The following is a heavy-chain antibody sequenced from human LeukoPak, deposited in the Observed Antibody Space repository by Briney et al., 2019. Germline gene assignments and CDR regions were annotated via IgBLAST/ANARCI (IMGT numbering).Heavy chain of an antibody. CDR1: GYTFTGYH. CDR3: ARDSPVRATSPLDY. CDR2: INPNSGGT. J-gene: IGHJ4*02. D-gene: IGHD1-26*01. Sequence: GASVKVSCKASGYTFTGYHMHWVRQAPGQGLEWMGWINPNSGGTNYAQKFQGRVTMTRDTSISTAYMELSRLRSDDTAVYYCARDSPVRATSPLDYWGQGTLVTVSS. V-gene: IGHV1-2*02.